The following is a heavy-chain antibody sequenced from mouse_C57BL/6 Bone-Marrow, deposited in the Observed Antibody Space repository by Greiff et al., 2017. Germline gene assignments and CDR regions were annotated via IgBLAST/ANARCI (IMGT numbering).Heavy chain of an antibody. Sequence: QVQLQQPGAELVKPGASVKMSCKASGYTFTSYWITWVKQRPGQGLEWIGDIYPGSGSTNYNEKFKSKATLTVDTSSSTAYMQLSSLTSEDSAVYYCARRDFYGSSHYYAMHYWGQGASVTVSS. CDR3: ARRDFYGSSHYYAMHY. J-gene: IGHJ4*01. CDR1: GYTFTSYW. D-gene: IGHD1-1*01. CDR2: IYPGSGST. V-gene: IGHV1-55*01.